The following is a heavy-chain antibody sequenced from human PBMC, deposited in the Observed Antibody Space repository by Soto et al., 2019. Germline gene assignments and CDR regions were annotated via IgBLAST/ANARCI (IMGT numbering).Heavy chain of an antibody. Sequence: EVQLVESGGGLVQPGGSLRLSCAASGFTFANHWMHWVRQASGKGLEWVSRVISDGNTIDYADSVKGRFTVSRDNAKNTLYLQMNTLRAEDTAVYYCATAEVDHWGPGTLVTVSS. CDR2: VISDGNTI. J-gene: IGHJ5*02. V-gene: IGHV3-74*01. CDR1: GFTFANHW. CDR3: ATAEVDH.